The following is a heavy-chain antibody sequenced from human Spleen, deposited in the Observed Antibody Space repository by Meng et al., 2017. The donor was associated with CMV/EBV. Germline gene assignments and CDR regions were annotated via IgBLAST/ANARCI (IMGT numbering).Heavy chain of an antibody. D-gene: IGHD3-3*01. CDR2: ISWNSGSI. V-gene: IGHV3-9*01. CDR1: GFTFDDYA. Sequence: SLKISCAASGFTFDDYAMHWVRQAPGKGLEWVSGISWNSGSIGYADSVKGRFTISRDNAKNSLYLQMNSLRAEDTALYYCAKDALLLSDFWGGDNWFDPWGQGTLVTVSS. CDR3: AKDALLLSDFWGGDNWFDP. J-gene: IGHJ5*02.